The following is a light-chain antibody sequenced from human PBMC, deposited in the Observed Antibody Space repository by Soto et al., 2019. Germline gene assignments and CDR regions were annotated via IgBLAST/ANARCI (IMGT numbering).Light chain of an antibody. J-gene: IGLJ1*01. CDR3: SSYSSAATYV. CDR2: DVA. Sequence: QSALTQPASVSGSPGQSITISCTGTGSDVGGYNFVSWYQQHPGKAPKFIIYDVASRPSGVSNRFSGSKSGNTASLTISGLQAEDEADYSCSSYSSAATYVFGAGTKVKVL. V-gene: IGLV2-14*03. CDR1: GSDVGGYNF.